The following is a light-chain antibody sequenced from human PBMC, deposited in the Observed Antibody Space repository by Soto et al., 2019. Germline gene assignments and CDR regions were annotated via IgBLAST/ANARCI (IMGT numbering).Light chain of an antibody. CDR2: DAS. CDR1: QSIGRW. J-gene: IGKJ1*01. CDR3: QRTYSTPT. Sequence: DIQMTPSPSTLSASVGDRVTIACRASQSIGRWLAWYQQNPGKAPKLLIHDASSLQSGVPSRFSGSGSGTDFTLTISSLQPEDFATYYCQRTYSTPTFGQGTKVDIK. V-gene: IGKV1-5*01.